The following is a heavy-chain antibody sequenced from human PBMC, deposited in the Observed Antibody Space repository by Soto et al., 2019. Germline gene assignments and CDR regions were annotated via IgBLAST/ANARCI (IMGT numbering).Heavy chain of an antibody. CDR1: GFTFSSYA. Sequence: QVQLVESGGGVVQPGRSLRLSCAASGFTFSSYAMHWVRQAPGKGLEWVAVISYDGSNKYYADSVKGRFTISRDNSKNTRYLQMNSLRAEDTAVYYCARSIAGVNWFDPWGQGTLVTVSS. J-gene: IGHJ5*02. CDR3: ARSIAGVNWFDP. V-gene: IGHV3-30-3*01. D-gene: IGHD6-6*01. CDR2: ISYDGSNK.